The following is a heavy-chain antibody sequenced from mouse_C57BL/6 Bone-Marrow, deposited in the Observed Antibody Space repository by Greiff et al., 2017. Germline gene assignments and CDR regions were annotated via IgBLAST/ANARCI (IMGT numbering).Heavy chain of an antibody. Sequence: VQLQQPGAELVKPGASVKLSCKASGYTFTSYWIQWVKQRPGQGLEWIGEIDPSDSYTNYNQKFKGKATLTVDTSSSTAYMQLSSLTSEDSAVYYCARNGYGWYFDVWGTGTTVTVSS. D-gene: IGHD2-14*01. CDR3: ARNGYGWYFDV. J-gene: IGHJ1*03. CDR2: IDPSDSYT. V-gene: IGHV1-50*01. CDR1: GYTFTSYW.